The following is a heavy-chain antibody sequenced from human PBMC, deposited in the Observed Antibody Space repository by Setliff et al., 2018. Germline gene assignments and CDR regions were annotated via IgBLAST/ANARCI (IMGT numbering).Heavy chain of an antibody. CDR3: ARNPDFLQYSLDL. Sequence: KSSETLSLTCNVSGVSIANTASSWSWIRQPAGKTLEWIGQVYVGGNTYYNPSFESRVSISVDRSNNQFSLKLNSVTAADTALYYCARNPDFLQYSLDLWGRGTLVTVSS. J-gene: IGHJ2*01. V-gene: IGHV4-61*09. CDR1: GVSIANTASS. D-gene: IGHD5-12*01. CDR2: VYVGGNT.